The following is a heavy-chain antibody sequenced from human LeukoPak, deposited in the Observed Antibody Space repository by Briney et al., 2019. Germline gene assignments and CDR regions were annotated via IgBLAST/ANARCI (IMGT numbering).Heavy chain of an antibody. CDR2: IYRSGST. Sequence: SETLSLTCTVSGYSISSGYYWGWIRQPPGKGLEWIGSIYRSGSTYYSPSLKSRVTMSVDTSKNQFSLKLSSVTAADTAVYYCARVPSGDSSSWYGWFDPWGQGTLVTVSS. CDR3: ARVPSGDSSSWYGWFDP. CDR1: GYSISSGYY. V-gene: IGHV4-38-2*02. J-gene: IGHJ5*02. D-gene: IGHD6-13*01.